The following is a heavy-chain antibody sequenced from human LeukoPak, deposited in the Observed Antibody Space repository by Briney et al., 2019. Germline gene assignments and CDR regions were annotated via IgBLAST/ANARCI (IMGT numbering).Heavy chain of an antibody. Sequence: GGSLRLSCAASGFTFSSYWMSWVRQAPGKGLEWAANIKQDGSEKYYVDSVKGRFTISRDNAKNSLYLQMNSLRAEDTAVYYCARFSNSSSWYYFDYWGQGTLVTVSS. D-gene: IGHD6-13*01. V-gene: IGHV3-7*01. J-gene: IGHJ4*02. CDR3: ARFSNSSSWYYFDY. CDR1: GFTFSSYW. CDR2: IKQDGSEK.